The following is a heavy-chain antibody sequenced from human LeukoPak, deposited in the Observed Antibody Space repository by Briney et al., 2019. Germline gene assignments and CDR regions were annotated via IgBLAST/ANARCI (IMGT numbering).Heavy chain of an antibody. CDR1: GGTFSGYY. CDR2: SNDSGGT. V-gene: IGHV4-34*01. D-gene: IGHD6-13*01. Sequence: PSETLSLTCAVYGGTFSGYYWSWIRQPPGKRLEWVGESNDSGGTNYNPSLKSRVTISADKSKNQVSLKLTSVTAADTAVYYCARRSGSSWSLYYFDYWGQGTLVTVSS. J-gene: IGHJ4*02. CDR3: ARRSGSSWSLYYFDY.